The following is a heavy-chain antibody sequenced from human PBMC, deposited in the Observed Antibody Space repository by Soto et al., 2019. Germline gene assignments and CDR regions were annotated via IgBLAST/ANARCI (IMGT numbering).Heavy chain of an antibody. CDR3: VKDYYDSSSYEYPIGSFDY. CDR1: GFSFSIYG. CDR2: ITFDGSKK. V-gene: IGHV3-30*18. Sequence: QVQLVESGGGVVQPGRSVRLSCAASGFSFSIYGMHWVRQAPGKGLEWLAVITFDGSKKFYADSVRGRFTISRDSSQSTVYLQMNSLRVEDTALYYCVKDYYDSSSYEYPIGSFDYWGQGTLVTVSS. J-gene: IGHJ4*02. D-gene: IGHD3-22*01.